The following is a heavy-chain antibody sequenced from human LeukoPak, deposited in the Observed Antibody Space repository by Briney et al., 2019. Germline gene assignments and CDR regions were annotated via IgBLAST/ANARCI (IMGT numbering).Heavy chain of an antibody. Sequence: GASLKISCKGSGYSFTSYWICWVRQMPGKGLEWMGRIDPSDSYTNYSPSFQGHVTISADKSISTAYLQWSSLKASDTAMYYCARVYDILTGYYDWGQGTMVTVSS. D-gene: IGHD3-9*01. CDR1: GYSFTSYW. J-gene: IGHJ3*01. CDR2: IDPSDSYT. CDR3: ARVYDILTGYYD. V-gene: IGHV5-10-1*01.